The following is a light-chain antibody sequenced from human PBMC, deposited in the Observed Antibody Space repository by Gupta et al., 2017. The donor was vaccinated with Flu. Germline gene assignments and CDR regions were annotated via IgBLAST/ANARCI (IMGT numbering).Light chain of an antibody. Sequence: QSAPTQPASVSGSPGQSITISCTGTSSDVGGYKYVSWYQQYPGKAPKLMIYEVSNRPSGVSNRFSGSKAGNTASLTISGLQAEDGADYYCSSYTTSSTLVFGGGTKLTVL. CDR1: SSDVGGYKY. J-gene: IGLJ3*02. V-gene: IGLV2-14*01. CDR2: EVS. CDR3: SSYTTSSTLV.